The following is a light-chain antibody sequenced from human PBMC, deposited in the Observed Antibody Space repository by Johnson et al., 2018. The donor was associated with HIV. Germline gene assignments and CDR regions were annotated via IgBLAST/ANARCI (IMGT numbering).Light chain of an antibody. CDR2: DNN. CDR3: GTWYTSLTTGGV. V-gene: IGLV1-51*01. J-gene: IGLJ1*01. CDR1: SSNIANIY. Sequence: SVLTQPPSVSAAPGQKVTISCSGSSSNIANIYVSWYQQLPGTAPKLLIYDNNNRPSGNPDRFSGSKSGTSATLGITGLQTGDEAHYYCGTWYTSLTTGGVFGTGTKVTVL.